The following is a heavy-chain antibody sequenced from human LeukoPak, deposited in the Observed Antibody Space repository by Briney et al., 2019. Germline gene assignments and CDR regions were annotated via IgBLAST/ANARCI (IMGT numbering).Heavy chain of an antibody. J-gene: IGHJ4*02. Sequence: QSGGSLRPSCAASGFTFSSYAMSWVRQAPGKGLEWVSAISGSGGSTYYADSVKGRFTISRDNSKNTLYLQMNSLRAEDTAVYYCAKVLREDYGDYVSDYFDYWGQGTLVTVSS. CDR1: GFTFSSYA. V-gene: IGHV3-23*01. CDR2: ISGSGGST. D-gene: IGHD4-17*01. CDR3: AKVLREDYGDYVSDYFDY.